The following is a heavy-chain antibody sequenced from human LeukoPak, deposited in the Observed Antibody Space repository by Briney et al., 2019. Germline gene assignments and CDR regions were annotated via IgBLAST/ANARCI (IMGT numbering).Heavy chain of an antibody. V-gene: IGHV3-48*01. J-gene: IGHJ6*02. D-gene: IGHD6-19*01. Sequence: GGSLRLSCAASGFTFNTYTMNWVRQAPGKGLKWVSYISGSSGIIDYADSVRGRFTISRDNAKNSLYLQMNSLRAEDTAVYYCARTYSSGWYPPPLYYYYGMDVWGQGTTVTVSS. CDR3: ARTYSSGWYPPPLYYYYGMDV. CDR1: GFTFNTYT. CDR2: ISGSSGII.